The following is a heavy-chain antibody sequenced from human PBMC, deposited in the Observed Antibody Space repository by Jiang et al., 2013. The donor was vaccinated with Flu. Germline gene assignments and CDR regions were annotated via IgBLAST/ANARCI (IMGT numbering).Heavy chain of an antibody. CDR1: GYTLNELS. J-gene: IGHJ4*02. CDR2: FDPEDGET. V-gene: IGHV1-24*01. CDR3: AAATSFGDYLEY. D-gene: IGHD3-10*01. Sequence: GAEVKKPGASVKGSCKVSGYTLNELSMHWVRQAPGKGLEWMAGFDPEDGETNYAQKFQGRVTMTEDTSTDTTYIYLRSLTSEDTAVYYCAAATSFGDYLEYWGQGTLVIVSS.